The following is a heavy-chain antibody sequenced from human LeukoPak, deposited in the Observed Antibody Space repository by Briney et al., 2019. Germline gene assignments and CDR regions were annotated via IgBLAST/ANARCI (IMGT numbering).Heavy chain of an antibody. J-gene: IGHJ3*02. CDR1: GGSFSGYY. V-gene: IGHV4-34*01. Sequence: SETLSLTCAVYGGSFSGYYWSWIRQPPGKGLEWIGEINHSGSTNYNPSLKSRVTISVDTSKNQFSLKLSSVTAADTAVYYCARSGYYYSYAFDIWGQGTMVTVSS. CDR3: ARSGYYYSYAFDI. D-gene: IGHD3-22*01. CDR2: INHSGST.